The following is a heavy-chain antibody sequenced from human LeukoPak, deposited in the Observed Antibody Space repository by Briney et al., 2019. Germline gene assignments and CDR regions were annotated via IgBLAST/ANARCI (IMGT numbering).Heavy chain of an antibody. Sequence: SETLSLTCAVSGGSISSGGYSWSWIRQPPGKGLEWIVYIYESGSTYYNPSLKSRVTISIDRSKNQFSLKLSSVTAADTAVYYCARDRSPSMIVPGYWGQGTLVTASA. V-gene: IGHV4-30-2*01. D-gene: IGHD2-2*01. CDR1: GGSISSGGYS. CDR2: IYESGST. CDR3: ARDRSPSMIVPGY. J-gene: IGHJ4*02.